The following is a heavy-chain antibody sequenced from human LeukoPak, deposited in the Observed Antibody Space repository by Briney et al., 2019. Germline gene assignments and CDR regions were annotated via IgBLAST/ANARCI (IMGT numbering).Heavy chain of an antibody. J-gene: IGHJ5*02. CDR2: INHSGST. CDR1: GGSFSGYY. D-gene: IGHD6-6*01. V-gene: IGHV4-34*01. Sequence: PSETLSLTCAVSGGSFSGYYRSWICQTPGKGLEWIGEINHSGSTNYNPSLKSRVTISVDTSKNQFSLKLSSVTAADTAVYYCARVSIAARRPWRWFDPWGQGTLVTVSS. CDR3: ARVSIAARRPWRWFDP.